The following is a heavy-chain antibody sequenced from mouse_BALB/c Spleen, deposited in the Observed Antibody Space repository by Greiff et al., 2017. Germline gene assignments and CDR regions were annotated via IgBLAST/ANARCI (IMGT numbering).Heavy chain of an antibody. D-gene: IGHD1-1*01. CDR3: ARLYYYGSSLAWFAY. V-gene: IGHV1-20*02. CDR1: GYSFTGYF. CDR2: INPYNGDT. Sequence: VQLQQSGPELVKPGASVKISCKASGYSFTGYFMNWVMQSHGKSLEWIGRINPYNGDTFYNQKFKGKATLTVDKSSSTAHMELRSLASEDSAVYYCARLYYYGSSLAWFAYWGQGTLVTVSA. J-gene: IGHJ3*01.